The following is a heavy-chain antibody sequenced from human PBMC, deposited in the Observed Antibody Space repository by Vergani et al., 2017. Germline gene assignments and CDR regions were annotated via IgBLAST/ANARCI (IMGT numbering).Heavy chain of an antibody. CDR3: ARDLPSKHRPADY. Sequence: QVQLVQSGAEVKKPGASVKVSCKASGYTFNNYAISWVRQAPGQGLEWMGWISADNGNTHYAQKFQGRVTMSTDTSTSTAYMELRSLRSDDTAVYYCARDLPSKHRPADYWGQGTLVTVSS. V-gene: IGHV1-18*01. J-gene: IGHJ4*02. D-gene: IGHD4-11*01. CDR2: ISADNGNT. CDR1: GYTFNNYA.